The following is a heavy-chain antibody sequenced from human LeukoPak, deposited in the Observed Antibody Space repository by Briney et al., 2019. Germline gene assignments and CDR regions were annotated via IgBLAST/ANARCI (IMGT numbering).Heavy chain of an antibody. CDR3: ATRANSET. CDR2: IYYSGST. V-gene: IGHV4-39*07. Sequence: PSETLSLTCTVSGDSISSSSYYWGWIRQPPGKGLEWIGSIYYSGSTYYNPSLKSRVTISVNTSKNQFSLKLRSVTAADTAVYYCATRANSETWGQGTLVTVSS. J-gene: IGHJ4*02. CDR1: GDSISSSSYY.